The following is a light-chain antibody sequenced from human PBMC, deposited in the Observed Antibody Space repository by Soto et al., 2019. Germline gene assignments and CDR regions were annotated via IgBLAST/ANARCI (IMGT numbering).Light chain of an antibody. CDR3: QQYGSSPLT. CDR2: GAS. V-gene: IGKV3-20*01. Sequence: EFVWTQSPGTLSLSPGERATLSCRASQSVSNKYLAWYQQKPGQAPRLLIYGASSRATGIPDRFSGSGSGTDFTLTISRLETEDFAVYYCQQYGSSPLTFGGGTKVDIK. CDR1: QSVSNKY. J-gene: IGKJ4*01.